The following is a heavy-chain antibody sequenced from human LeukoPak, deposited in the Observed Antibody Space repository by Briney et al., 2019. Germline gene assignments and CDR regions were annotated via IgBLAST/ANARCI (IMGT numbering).Heavy chain of an antibody. V-gene: IGHV3-7*01. CDR3: ARGPSYCGTNCYYYFEY. CDR1: GFTFSSYA. J-gene: IGHJ4*02. Sequence: GGSLRLSCAASGFTFSSYAMSWVRQAPGKGLEWVANIKQDGSEKYYVDSMKGRFTISRDNAKNSLYLRMNSLRAEDTAVYYCARGPSYCGTNCYYYFEYWGQGTLVTVSS. CDR2: IKQDGSEK. D-gene: IGHD2-21*01.